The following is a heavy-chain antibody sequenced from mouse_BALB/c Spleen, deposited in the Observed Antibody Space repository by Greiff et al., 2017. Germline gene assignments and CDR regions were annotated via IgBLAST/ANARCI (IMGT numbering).Heavy chain of an antibody. CDR2: IDPSDSYT. CDR1: GYTFTSYW. CDR3: TRSGITTGYYFDY. V-gene: IGHV1-59*01. J-gene: IGHJ2*01. Sequence: VQLQQPGAELVRPGASVKLSCKASGYTFTSYWMHWVKQRPGQGLEWIGVIDPSDSYTSYNQKFKGKATLTVDTSSSTAYMQLSSLTSEDSAVYYCTRSGITTGYYFDYWGQGTTLTVS. D-gene: IGHD2-4*01.